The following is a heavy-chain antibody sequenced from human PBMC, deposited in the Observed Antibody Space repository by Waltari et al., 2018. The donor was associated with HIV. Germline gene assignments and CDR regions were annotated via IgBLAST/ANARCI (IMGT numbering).Heavy chain of an antibody. CDR3: AGVAAARQVDF. J-gene: IGHJ4*02. CDR2: IYSGNA. Sequence: QVQLVQSGGEVRKPGASVKVSCKTSGYTFTNFGLSWVRQAPGQGLEWMGWIYSGNANYAPKLQGRATMTTDTSTRTAYMELRNLRSDETAMDYCAGVAAARQVDFWGQGTLVAVSS. V-gene: IGHV1-18*01. CDR1: GYTFTNFG. D-gene: IGHD6-13*01.